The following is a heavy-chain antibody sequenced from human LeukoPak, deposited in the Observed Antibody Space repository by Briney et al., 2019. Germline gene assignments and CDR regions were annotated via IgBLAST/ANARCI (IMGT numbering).Heavy chain of an antibody. V-gene: IGHV1-18*01. D-gene: IGHD2-15*01. CDR3: AKDQGWCSGGSCYPQH. Sequence: GASVKVSCKASGHTFTTYGISWVRQAPGQGLEWMGWITAYNGDTKYAQKFQGRLTMTTDTSTSTANMELKSLRSDDTAVYYCAKDQGWCSGGSCYPQHWGQGTLVTVSS. J-gene: IGHJ1*01. CDR1: GHTFTTYG. CDR2: ITAYNGDT.